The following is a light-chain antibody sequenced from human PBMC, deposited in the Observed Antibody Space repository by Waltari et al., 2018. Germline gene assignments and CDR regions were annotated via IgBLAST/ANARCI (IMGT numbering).Light chain of an antibody. J-gene: IGLJ2*01. Sequence: NFMLTQPHSVSESPGKTVTISCTGSSGSIATNYVQWSQQRPGSAPTTVIYGDNQRPFGVPDRFSGSIDSSSNSASLTISGLKTEDEADYYCQSYDSSNPVVFGGGTKLTVL. CDR2: GDN. CDR1: SGSIATNY. V-gene: IGLV6-57*02. CDR3: QSYDSSNPVV.